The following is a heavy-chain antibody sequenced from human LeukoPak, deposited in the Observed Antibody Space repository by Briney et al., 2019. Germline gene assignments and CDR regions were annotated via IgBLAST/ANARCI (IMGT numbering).Heavy chain of an antibody. V-gene: IGHV1-8*01. CDR2: MNPSSGNT. J-gene: IGHJ5*02. CDR3: ARRYCSGGSCYGRQRGYWFDP. D-gene: IGHD2-15*01. Sequence: ASVKVSCKASVYTFTSYDTNWVRQATRQGLEWIGWMNPSSGNTGYAQKFQGRVTMTRNTSMSTAYMELSSLRSEDTAVYYCARRYCSGGSCYGRQRGYWFDPWGQGTLVTVSS. CDR1: VYTFTSYD.